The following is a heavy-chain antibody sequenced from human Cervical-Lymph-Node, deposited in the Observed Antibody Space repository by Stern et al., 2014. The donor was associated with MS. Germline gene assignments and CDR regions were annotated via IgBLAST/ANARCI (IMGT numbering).Heavy chain of an antibody. CDR2: IIPVLGTT. J-gene: IGHJ5*02. V-gene: IGHV1-69*14. CDR1: GGTFSTSG. D-gene: IGHD1-26*01. Sequence: QDQLVQSGAEVKKPGSSVKVSCKASGGTFSTSGISWVRQAPGQGLEWTGGIIPVLGTTNYARKFQGRVTIAADTSTSTVHMALSNLTSEDTAVYYCARDLGVGPSVSWGEGTVVTVSS. CDR3: ARDLGVGPSVS.